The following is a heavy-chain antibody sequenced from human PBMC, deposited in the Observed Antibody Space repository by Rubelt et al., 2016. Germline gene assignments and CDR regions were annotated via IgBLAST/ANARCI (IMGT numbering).Heavy chain of an antibody. Sequence: YTSGSTNYNPSLKSRVTMSVDTSKNQFSLKLSSVTAADTAVYYCARQHFSDIVVVPAAHAIDYWGQGTLVTVSS. V-gene: IGHV4-4*07. D-gene: IGHD2-2*01. J-gene: IGHJ4*02. CDR3: ARQHFSDIVVVPAAHAIDY. CDR2: YTSGST.